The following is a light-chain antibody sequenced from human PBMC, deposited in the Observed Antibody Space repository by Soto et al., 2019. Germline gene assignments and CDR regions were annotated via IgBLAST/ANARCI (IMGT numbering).Light chain of an antibody. J-gene: IGLJ1*01. Sequence: QSVLTQPASVSGSLGQSITISCTGTSSDVGGYNYVSWYQQHPGKAPKLMIYEVSNRPSGISNRFSGSKSGNTDSLTISGLQAEDDADYYCSSYTSTNTRLFGTGTKVTVL. CDR2: EVS. CDR3: SSYTSTNTRL. V-gene: IGLV2-14*01. CDR1: SSDVGGYNY.